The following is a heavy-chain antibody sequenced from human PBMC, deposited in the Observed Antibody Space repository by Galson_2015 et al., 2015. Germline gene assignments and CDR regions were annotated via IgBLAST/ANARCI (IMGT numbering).Heavy chain of an antibody. J-gene: IGHJ6*03. CDR3: ARDDCSAGSCQYYYYYVDV. Sequence: SLRLSCAASGFAFNEFYMSWIRQTPGKGLEWVSYISSNGDRTHYADSVKGRFSISRDNAKNSLYLQMNSLRAEDTAVYYCARDDCSAGSCQYYYYYVDVWGKGTTVTVSS. CDR2: ISSNGDRT. V-gene: IGHV3-11*01. D-gene: IGHD2-15*01. CDR1: GFAFNEFY.